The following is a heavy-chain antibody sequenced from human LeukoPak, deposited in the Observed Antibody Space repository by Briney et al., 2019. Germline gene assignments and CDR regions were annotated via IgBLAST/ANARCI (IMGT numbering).Heavy chain of an antibody. CDR2: MNPNSGNT. V-gene: IGHV1-8*02. D-gene: IGHD5-12*01. Sequence: GASVKVSCKASGYTFTSYDINWVRQATGQGLEWMGWMNPNSGNTGYAQKFQGRVTMTRNTSISTAYMELSSLRSEDTAVYYCARAPRPVYSGYDYPFDYWGQGTLVTVSS. CDR1: GYTFTSYD. J-gene: IGHJ4*02. CDR3: ARAPRPVYSGYDYPFDY.